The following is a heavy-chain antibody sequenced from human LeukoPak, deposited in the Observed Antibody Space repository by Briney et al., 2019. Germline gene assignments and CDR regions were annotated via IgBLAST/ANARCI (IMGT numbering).Heavy chain of an antibody. V-gene: IGHV3-7*01. Sequence: GGSLRLSCAASGFTSSTYWMSWVRQAPGKGLEWVANIKQDGSDKYYVDSVKGRFTISRDNSKNTLYLQMNSLRAEDTAVYYCAKDAEDIVVVPAATDFDYWGQGTLVTVSS. CDR2: IKQDGSDK. D-gene: IGHD2-2*01. J-gene: IGHJ4*02. CDR1: GFTSSTYW. CDR3: AKDAEDIVVVPAATDFDY.